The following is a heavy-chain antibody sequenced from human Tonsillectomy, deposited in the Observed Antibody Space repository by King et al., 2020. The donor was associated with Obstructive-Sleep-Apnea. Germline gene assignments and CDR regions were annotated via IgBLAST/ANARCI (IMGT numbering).Heavy chain of an antibody. J-gene: IGHJ4*02. Sequence: QLVQSGGGLVKPGGSLRLSCAASEFTFSSYSMNWVRQAPGKGLEWVSSISSSSYYIYYADSVKGRFTISRDNAKNSLYLQMNSLRAADTAVYYCARDTAYCGTDCYSVRYFDYWGQGTLVTVSS. V-gene: IGHV3-21*01. D-gene: IGHD2-21*02. CDR2: ISSSSYYI. CDR3: ARDTAYCGTDCYSVRYFDY. CDR1: EFTFSSYS.